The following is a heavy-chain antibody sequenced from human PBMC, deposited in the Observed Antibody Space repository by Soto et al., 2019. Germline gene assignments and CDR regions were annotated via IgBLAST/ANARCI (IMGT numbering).Heavy chain of an antibody. CDR1: GGSLSSSSSY. CDR3: ARFFYDSSGSRFDY. J-gene: IGHJ4*02. Sequence: SVTLSLTCTVAGGSLSSSSSYWGWNRQPPGKGLEWIGSIFYSGSTYYNPSLKSRVTISVDTSKNQFSLKLNSVTAADTAVYYCARFFYDSSGSRFDYWGQGSLVTVSS. CDR2: IFYSGST. V-gene: IGHV4-39*01. D-gene: IGHD3-22*01.